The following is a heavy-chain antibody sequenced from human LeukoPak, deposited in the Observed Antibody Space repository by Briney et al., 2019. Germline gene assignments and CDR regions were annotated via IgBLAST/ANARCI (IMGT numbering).Heavy chain of an antibody. Sequence: GGSLRLSCAASGFTFSSYGMNWVRQAPGKGLEWVAFIRYDGRNKYYADSVKGRFTISRDNSKNTLYLQMNSLRAEDTAVYYCARVNAGPDHWGQGTLVTVSS. D-gene: IGHD2-2*01. J-gene: IGHJ4*02. CDR2: IRYDGRNK. CDR1: GFTFSSYG. CDR3: ARVNAGPDH. V-gene: IGHV3-30*02.